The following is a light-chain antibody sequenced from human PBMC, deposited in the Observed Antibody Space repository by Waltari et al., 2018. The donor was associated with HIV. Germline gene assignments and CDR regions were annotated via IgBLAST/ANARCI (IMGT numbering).Light chain of an antibody. CDR3: MQALQTPRYS. V-gene: IGKV2-28*01. CDR2: LGS. Sequence: DIVMTQSPLSLPVTPGESASISCRSNQSLLHSNGYNYLDWYLQKPGQPPQLLIYLGSNRASGVPDRFSGSGSGTDFTLKISRVGAEDVGVYYCMQALQTPRYSFGQGTKLEIK. J-gene: IGKJ2*03. CDR1: QSLLHSNGYNY.